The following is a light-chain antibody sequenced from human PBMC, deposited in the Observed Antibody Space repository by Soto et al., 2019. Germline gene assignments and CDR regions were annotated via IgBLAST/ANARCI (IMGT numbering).Light chain of an antibody. CDR2: GNT. CDR1: SSNIGDGYD. CDR3: QSYDNHLGCKVV. Sequence: QSVLTQPPSLSGALGQRVAISCTGTSSNIGDGYDVHWYQQIPGTAPKLLIFGNTNRPSGVPDRFSGSKSGASASLDITGLQADDEADYYCQSYDNHLGCKVVFGGGTKLTVL. V-gene: IGLV1-40*01. J-gene: IGLJ2*01.